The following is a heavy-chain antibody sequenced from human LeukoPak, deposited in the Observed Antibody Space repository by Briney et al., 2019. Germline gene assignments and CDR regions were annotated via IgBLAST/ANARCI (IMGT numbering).Heavy chain of an antibody. Sequence: SETLSLTCSVSGDSVSRSDSYWDWIRQPPGKGLEWIGTIYHSGRTYYNPSLKSRVTMSVDPSNNQFSLNLRSVTAADTAVYYCARRRYYDGSGYLEWGQGTLLSVSS. V-gene: IGHV4-39*01. CDR1: GDSVSRSDSY. CDR3: ARRRYYDGSGYLE. J-gene: IGHJ1*01. CDR2: IYHSGRT. D-gene: IGHD3-22*01.